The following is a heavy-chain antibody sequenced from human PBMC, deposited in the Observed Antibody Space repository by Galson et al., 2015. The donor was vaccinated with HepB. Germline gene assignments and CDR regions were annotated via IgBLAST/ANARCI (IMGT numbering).Heavy chain of an antibody. CDR1: GYTLTELS. CDR2: FDPEDGET. D-gene: IGHD3-10*01. CDR3: ATGGGLWFGDTDY. V-gene: IGHV1-24*01. J-gene: IGHJ4*02. Sequence: SVKVSCKVSGYTLTELSMHWVRQAPGKGLEWMGGFDPEDGETIYAQKLQGRVTMTEDTSTETAYMELRSLRSEDTAVYYCATGGGLWFGDTDYWGQGTLVTVSS.